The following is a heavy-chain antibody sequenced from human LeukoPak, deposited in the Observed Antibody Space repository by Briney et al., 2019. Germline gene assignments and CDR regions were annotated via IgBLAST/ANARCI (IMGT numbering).Heavy chain of an antibody. CDR1: GFTFSSYD. CDR2: IGTAGDT. D-gene: IGHD6-13*01. Sequence: QPGGSLRLSCAASGFTFSSYDMHWVRQATGKGLEWVSAIGTAGDTDDPDSVKGRFTISRENAKNSLYLQMNSLRAGGTAVYYCARQAKIAAAGTVYYYGMDVWGQGTTVTVSS. CDR3: ARQAKIAAAGTVYYYGMDV. V-gene: IGHV3-13*01. J-gene: IGHJ6*02.